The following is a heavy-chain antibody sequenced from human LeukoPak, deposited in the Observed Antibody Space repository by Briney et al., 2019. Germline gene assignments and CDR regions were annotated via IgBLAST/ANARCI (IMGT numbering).Heavy chain of an antibody. Sequence: SETLSLTCTVSGDSLGNYYWSWIRQPAGKGLEWIGRVYNTGSTDDTDFNPSLKSRVAMSQDTSRNQFSLKLFSVTAADTAPYYCARHSGFFASASGAFDSWGRGTLVTVSS. J-gene: IGHJ2*01. V-gene: IGHV4-4*07. CDR3: ARHSGFFASASGAFDS. CDR2: VYNTGSTDDT. D-gene: IGHD2/OR15-2a*01. CDR1: GDSLGNYY.